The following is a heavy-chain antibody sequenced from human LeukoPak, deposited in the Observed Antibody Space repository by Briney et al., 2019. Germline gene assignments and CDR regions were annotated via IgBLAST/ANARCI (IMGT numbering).Heavy chain of an antibody. CDR2: ISYDGSNK. J-gene: IGHJ6*02. CDR3: ARYGYSGLRGMDV. D-gene: IGHD5-12*01. CDR1: GFTFSSYG. Sequence: GRSLRLSCAASGFTFSSYGMHWVRQAPGKGLEWVAVISYDGSNKYYADSVKGRFTISRDNSKNTLYLQMNSLRAEDTAVYYCARYGYSGLRGMDVWRQGTTVTVSS. V-gene: IGHV3-30*03.